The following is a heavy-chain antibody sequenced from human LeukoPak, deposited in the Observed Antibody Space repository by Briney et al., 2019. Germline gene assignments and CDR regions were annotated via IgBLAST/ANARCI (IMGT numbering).Heavy chain of an antibody. CDR2: INHSGST. Sequence: PSETLSLTCAVYGGSFSGYYWSWIRQPPGKGLECIGEINHSGSTNYNPSLKSRVTISVDTSKNQFSLKLSSVTAADTAVYYCARDGGYNSDWIWFDPWGQGTLVTVSS. CDR3: ARDGGYNSDWIWFDP. D-gene: IGHD6-19*01. CDR1: GGSFSGYY. V-gene: IGHV4-34*01. J-gene: IGHJ5*02.